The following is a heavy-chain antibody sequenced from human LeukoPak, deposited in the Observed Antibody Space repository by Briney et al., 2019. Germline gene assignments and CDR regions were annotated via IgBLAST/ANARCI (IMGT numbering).Heavy chain of an antibody. Sequence: GGSLRLSCAASGFTFSMYAMHWVRQAPGKGLEYVSAISSDGGSTYYAYSVKGRFTISRDNSKNTLYLQMGSLRAEDMAVYYCVNYGMDVWGQGTTVTVSS. CDR1: GFTFSMYA. CDR3: VNYGMDV. J-gene: IGHJ6*02. CDR2: ISSDGGST. V-gene: IGHV3-64*01.